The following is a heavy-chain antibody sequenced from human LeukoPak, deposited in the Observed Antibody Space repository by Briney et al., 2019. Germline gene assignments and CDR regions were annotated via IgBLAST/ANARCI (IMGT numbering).Heavy chain of an antibody. Sequence: SETLSLTRTVSGPSISSSSYDWGWIRQPRGKGLEWIASIYYSGSTYYNPSPKRRFTISVHTYKNQFSLKLSSVTAADTAVYYCARQRGTVTTIENWFDPWGQGTLVTVSS. CDR2: IYYSGST. CDR3: ARQRGTVTTIENWFDP. J-gene: IGHJ5*02. CDR1: GPSISSSSYD. D-gene: IGHD4-17*01. V-gene: IGHV4-39*01.